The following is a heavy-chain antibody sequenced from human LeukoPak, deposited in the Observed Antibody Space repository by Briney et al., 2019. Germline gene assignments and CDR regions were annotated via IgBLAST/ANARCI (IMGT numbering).Heavy chain of an antibody. D-gene: IGHD4/OR15-4a*01. J-gene: IGHJ4*02. Sequence: GGSLRLSCGASGFIFRNYAMSWVRQAPGEGLEWVSGISANGGGTYYADSAKGRFTISRDNSKNMLYLQMNSLRAEDTAVYYCAKESGALGAPLYDYWGQGTLVTGSS. V-gene: IGHV3-23*01. CDR1: GFIFRNYA. CDR2: ISANGGGT. CDR3: AKESGALGAPLYDY.